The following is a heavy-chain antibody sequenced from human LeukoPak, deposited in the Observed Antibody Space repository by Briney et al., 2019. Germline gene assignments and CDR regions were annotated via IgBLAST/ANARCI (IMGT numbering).Heavy chain of an antibody. CDR1: GDSVSSNSAA. J-gene: IGHJ4*02. Sequence: SQTLSLTCAISGDSVSSNSAAWNSIRQSPSRGLECLGRTYYRSKWYNDYAVSVKSRITINPDTSKNQFSLQLNSVTPEDTAIYYCARGGGVTVAGNLGYWGQGTLVTVSS. CDR3: ARGGGVTVAGNLGY. CDR2: TYYRSKWYN. D-gene: IGHD6-19*01. V-gene: IGHV6-1*01.